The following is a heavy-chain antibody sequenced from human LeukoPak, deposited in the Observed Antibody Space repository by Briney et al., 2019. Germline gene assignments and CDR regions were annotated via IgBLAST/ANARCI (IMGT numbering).Heavy chain of an antibody. CDR1: GFTFSDHY. D-gene: IGHD3-10*01. CDR2: VRNKANSYTT. J-gene: IGHJ4*02. V-gene: IGHV3-72*01. CDR3: IRGKGGSGNYYPFDY. Sequence: GGSLRLSCAASGFTFSDHYIDWVRQAPGKGLEWGARVRNKANSYTTDYAASVKGRFTISRDDSKNSLYLQMNRLKTEDTAVYFCIRGKGGSGNYYPFDYWGQGTLVTVSS.